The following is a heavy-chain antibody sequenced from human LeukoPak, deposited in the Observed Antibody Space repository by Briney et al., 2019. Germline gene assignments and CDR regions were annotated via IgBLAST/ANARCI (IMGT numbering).Heavy chain of an antibody. CDR2: ISGYNGDT. Sequence: GAPVKVSCKSSGYDFKTYAVSWVRQAPGQGLEWMGWISGYNGDTDYAPKFQDRVTMTTDTSTTTAHIELRSLSLDDTAVYYCARGGGHTSSWRSFDLWGQGTLVIVSS. V-gene: IGHV1-18*01. D-gene: IGHD6-13*01. J-gene: IGHJ4*02. CDR1: GYDFKTYA. CDR3: ARGGGHTSSWRSFDL.